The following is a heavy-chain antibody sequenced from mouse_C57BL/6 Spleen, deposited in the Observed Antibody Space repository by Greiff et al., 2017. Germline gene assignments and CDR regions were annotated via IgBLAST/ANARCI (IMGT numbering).Heavy chain of an antibody. Sequence: VKLQQPGAELVRPGTSVKLSCKASGYTFTSYWMHWVKQRPGQGLEWIGVIDPSDSYTNYNQKFKGKATLTVDTSSSTAYMQLSSLTSEDSAVYYCARLGYYGSNAWFAYWGQGTLVTVSA. CDR3: ARLGYYGSNAWFAY. CDR2: IDPSDSYT. V-gene: IGHV1-59*01. J-gene: IGHJ3*01. CDR1: GYTFTSYW. D-gene: IGHD1-1*01.